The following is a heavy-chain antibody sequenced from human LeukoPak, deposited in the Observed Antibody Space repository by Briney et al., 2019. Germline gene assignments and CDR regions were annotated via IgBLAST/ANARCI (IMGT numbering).Heavy chain of an antibody. CDR2: IYYSGST. CDR3: ARGYAVGELFSSAFDY. J-gene: IGHJ4*02. D-gene: IGHD3-10*01. Sequence: SQTLSLTCTVSGGSISSGDYYWSWIRQPPGKGLEWIGYIYYSGSTYYNPSPKSRVTISVDTSKNQFSLKLSSVTAADTAVYYCARGYAVGELFSSAFDYWGQGTLVTVSS. CDR1: GGSISSGDYY. V-gene: IGHV4-30-4*01.